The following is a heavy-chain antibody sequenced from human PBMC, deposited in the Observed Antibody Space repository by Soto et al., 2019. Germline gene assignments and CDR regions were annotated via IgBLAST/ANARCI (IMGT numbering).Heavy chain of an antibody. J-gene: IGHJ3*01. CDR3: AKIGSSTWYTWAFDV. CDR2: IKEDGSEK. CDR1: GFIFSDYW. Sequence: PGGSLRLSCAASGFIFSDYWMNWVRQAPGKGLEWVANIKEDGSEKYYVDSVKGRFTISRGNAKNSLYLQMSSLRAEDTAVYYCAKIGSSTWYTWAFDVWGQGTMVTVSS. D-gene: IGHD6-13*01. V-gene: IGHV3-7*01.